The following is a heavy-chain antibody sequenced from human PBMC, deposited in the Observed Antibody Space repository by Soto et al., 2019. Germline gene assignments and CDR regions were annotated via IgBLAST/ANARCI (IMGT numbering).Heavy chain of an antibody. CDR1: GDSAPSNSAA. D-gene: IGHD2-2*02. CDR2: TYYRSKWYN. J-gene: IGHJ6*02. CDR3: AREEYCSSTSCYIGDYYGMDV. Sequence: SQTLSLTCAISGDSAPSNSAAWNWIRQSPSRGLEWLGRTYYRSKWYNDYAVSVKSRITINPDTSKNQFSLQLNSVTPEDTAVYYCAREEYCSSTSCYIGDYYGMDVWGQGTTVTVSS. V-gene: IGHV6-1*01.